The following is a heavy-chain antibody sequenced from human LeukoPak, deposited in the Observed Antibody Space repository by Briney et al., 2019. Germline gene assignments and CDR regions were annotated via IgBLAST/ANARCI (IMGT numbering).Heavy chain of an antibody. J-gene: IGHJ6*03. V-gene: IGHV3-48*04. CDR1: GFTFSSYS. Sequence: PGGSLRLSCAASGFTFSSYSMNWVRQAPGKGLEWVSYISSSGSTIYYADSVKGRFTISRDNAKNSLYLQMNSLRAEDTAVYYCVRARDCSSTSCYGGMDVWGKGTTVTVSS. CDR2: ISSSGSTI. D-gene: IGHD2-2*01. CDR3: VRARDCSSTSCYGGMDV.